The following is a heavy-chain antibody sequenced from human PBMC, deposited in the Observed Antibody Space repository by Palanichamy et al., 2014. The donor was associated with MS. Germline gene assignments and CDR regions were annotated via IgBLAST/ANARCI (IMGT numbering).Heavy chain of an antibody. V-gene: IGHV3-74*03. J-gene: IGHJ6*02. CDR3: ARVLAGGCMDV. CDR1: GFTFGSYW. Sequence: EVQLVESGGGVLQPGGSLRLSCAASGFTFGSYWMHWVRQASGKGLVWVSRIDSDGNNIQYAGSVKGRFTISRDNAENTLYLQMNSLRVEDTAVYYCARVLAGGCMDVWGQGTTVTISS. CDR2: IDSDGNNI. D-gene: IGHD6-13*01.